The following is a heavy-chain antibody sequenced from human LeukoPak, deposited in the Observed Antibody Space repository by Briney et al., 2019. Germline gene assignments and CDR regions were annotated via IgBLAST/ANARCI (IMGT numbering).Heavy chain of an antibody. Sequence: PGGPLRLSCAASGFSFSTCAMNWVRQAPGKGLEWVSTISGGSDGALYADSVKGRFTISRDNSKNTLFLQMNSLRAEDTAVYYCAKRTRGYSYGTLDYWGQGTLVTGST. D-gene: IGHD5-18*01. V-gene: IGHV3-23*01. CDR1: GFSFSTCA. CDR3: AKRTRGYSYGTLDY. CDR2: ISGGSDGA. J-gene: IGHJ4*02.